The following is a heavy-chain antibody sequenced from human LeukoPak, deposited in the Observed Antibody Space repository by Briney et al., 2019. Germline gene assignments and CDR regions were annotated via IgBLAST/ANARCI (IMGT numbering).Heavy chain of an antibody. CDR3: ARTLYYYDSSGYYNTGDDAFDI. V-gene: IGHV2-70*11. J-gene: IGHJ3*02. D-gene: IGHD3-22*01. CDR2: IDWDDDK. Sequence: SGPTLVNPTQTLTLTCTFSGFSLSTSGMCVSWIRQPPGKALEWLARIDWDDDKYYSTSLKTRLTISKDTSTNQVVLTMTNMDPVDTATYYCARTLYYYDSSGYYNTGDDAFDIWGQGTMVTVSS. CDR1: GFSLSTSGMC.